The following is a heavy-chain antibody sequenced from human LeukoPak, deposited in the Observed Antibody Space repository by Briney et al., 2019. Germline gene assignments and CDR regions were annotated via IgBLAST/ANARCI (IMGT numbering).Heavy chain of an antibody. CDR2: INPNSGGT. CDR3: ARVENDFGVDP. Sequence: ASVTVSCKASGYTFTGYYMHWVRQAPGQGLEWMGRINPNSGGTNYAQKFQGRVTMTRDTSISTAYMELSRLRSDDTAVYYCARVENDFGVDPWGQGTLVTVSS. J-gene: IGHJ5*02. V-gene: IGHV1-2*06. D-gene: IGHD3-3*01. CDR1: GYTFTGYY.